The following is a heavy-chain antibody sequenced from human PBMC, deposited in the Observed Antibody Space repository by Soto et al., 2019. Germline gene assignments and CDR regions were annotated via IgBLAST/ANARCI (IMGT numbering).Heavy chain of an antibody. J-gene: IGHJ6*01. V-gene: IGHV4-30-2*01. CDR2: IYQIASS. Sequence: PSERISRTCAVGGGSLYSGVFTWTWIRQPTGKGLEWIGNIYQIASSSYNPTRQSRVTISVDRSKNQFSLKLNSVTAADTAVYSCARGGPKPCIARLDVWDQGTT. D-gene: IGHD6-13*01. CDR1: GGSLYSGVFT. CDR3: ARGGPKPCIARLDV.